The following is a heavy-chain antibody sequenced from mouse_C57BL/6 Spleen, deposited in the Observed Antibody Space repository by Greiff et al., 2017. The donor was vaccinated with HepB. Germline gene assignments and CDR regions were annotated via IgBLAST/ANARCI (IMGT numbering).Heavy chain of an antibody. CDR1: GYSITSGYY. CDR2: ISYDGSN. D-gene: IGHD2-4*01. CDR3: ARAHYDYDRAFAY. V-gene: IGHV3-6*01. J-gene: IGHJ3*01. Sequence: EVKLVESGPGLVKPSQSLSLTCSVTGYSITSGYYWNWIRQFPGNKLEWMGYISYDGSNNYNPSLKNRISITRDTSKNQFFLKLNSVTTEDTATYYCARAHYDYDRAFAYWGQGTLVTVSA.